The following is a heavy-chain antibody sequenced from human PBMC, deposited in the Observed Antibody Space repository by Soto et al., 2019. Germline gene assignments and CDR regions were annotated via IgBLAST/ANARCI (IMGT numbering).Heavy chain of an antibody. J-gene: IGHJ6*02. Sequence: QVQLQQWGAGLLKPSETLSLTCAVYGGSFSGYYWSWIRQPPGKGLEWIGEINHSGSTNYNPSLKSRVTISVDTSKNQFALKLSSVTAADTAVYYCARGTSWSGRTYYGMDVWGQGTTVTVSS. CDR1: GGSFSGYY. V-gene: IGHV4-34*01. D-gene: IGHD1-26*01. CDR2: INHSGST. CDR3: ARGTSWSGRTYYGMDV.